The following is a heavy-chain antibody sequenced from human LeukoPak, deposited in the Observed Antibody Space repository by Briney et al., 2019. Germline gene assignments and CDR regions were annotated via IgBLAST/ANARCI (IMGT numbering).Heavy chain of an antibody. Sequence: PGGSLRLSCAASGFTFSSYGMHWVRQAPGKGLGWVAFIRYDGSNKYYADSVKGRFTISRDNSKNTLYLQMNSLRAEDTAVYYCAKDLRSYDFWSGPFDYWGQGTLVTVSS. CDR2: IRYDGSNK. CDR3: AKDLRSYDFWSGPFDY. V-gene: IGHV3-30*02. J-gene: IGHJ4*02. CDR1: GFTFSSYG. D-gene: IGHD3-3*01.